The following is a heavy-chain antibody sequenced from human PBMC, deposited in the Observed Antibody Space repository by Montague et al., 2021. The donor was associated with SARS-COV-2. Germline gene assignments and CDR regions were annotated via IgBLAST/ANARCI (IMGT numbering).Heavy chain of an antibody. V-gene: IGHV4-61*09. J-gene: IGHJ4*02. Sequence: TLSLTCTVSGGSINNDYFYWSCIPPPAGQGLEWIGHINRGGHTNYTPPLKSRVTISVDTSQNPFSLKLSSVTAADTAVYYCARVYTVTYYFDYWGRGTLVTVSS. CDR2: INRGGHT. D-gene: IGHD4-17*01. CDR1: GGSINNDYFY. CDR3: ARVYTVTYYFDY.